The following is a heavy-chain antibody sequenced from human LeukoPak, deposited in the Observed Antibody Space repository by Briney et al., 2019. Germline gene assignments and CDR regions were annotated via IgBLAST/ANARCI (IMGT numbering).Heavy chain of an antibody. CDR1: GYTFTGYY. CDR3: AREINVPGFEAFDI. V-gene: IGHV1-2*02. D-gene: IGHD3-10*02. Sequence: ASVRVSCKASGYTFTGYYMHWVRQAPGQGLEWMGWINPNSGGTNYAQKFQGRVTMTRDTSISTAYMELSRLRSGHTAVYYCAREINVPGFEAFDIWGQGTMVTVSS. J-gene: IGHJ3*02. CDR2: INPNSGGT.